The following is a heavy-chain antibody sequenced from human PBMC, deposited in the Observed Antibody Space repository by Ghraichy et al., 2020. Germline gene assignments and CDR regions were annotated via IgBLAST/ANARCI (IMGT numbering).Heavy chain of an antibody. CDR3: ARDYGDYYYYGMDV. CDR1: GYTFTSYG. J-gene: IGHJ6*02. CDR2: ISAYNGNT. V-gene: IGHV1-18*04. D-gene: IGHD4-17*01. Sequence: VKVSCKASGYTFTSYGISWVRQAPGQGLEWMGWISAYNGNTNYAQKLQGRVTMTTDTSTSTAYMELRSLRSDDTAVYYCARDYGDYYYYGMDVWGQGTTVTVSS.